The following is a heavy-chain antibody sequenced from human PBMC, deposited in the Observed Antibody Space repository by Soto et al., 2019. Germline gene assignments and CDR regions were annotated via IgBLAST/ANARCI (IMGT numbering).Heavy chain of an antibody. CDR2: IYWDDDK. V-gene: IGHV2-5*02. Sequence: QITLKESGPTVVKPTQTLTLTCTFSGFSFSTSGVGVSWIRQPPGKALEWLALIYWDDDKSYNPSVMNRVTITKDTSKNQVVLTLTNGDPVDTAKYFCVHSCRGGGWDFDLWGRGTLVTVSS. J-gene: IGHJ2*01. CDR1: GFSFSTSGVG. D-gene: IGHD2-15*01. CDR3: VHSCRGGGWDFDL.